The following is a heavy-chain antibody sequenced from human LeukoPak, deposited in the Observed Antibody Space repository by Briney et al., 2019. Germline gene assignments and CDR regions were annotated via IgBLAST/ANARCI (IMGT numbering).Heavy chain of an antibody. CDR1: GFTFSSYA. CDR2: ISGSGGST. Sequence: GGSLRLSCAASGFTFSSYAMSWVRQAPGKGLEWASAISGSGGSTYYADSVKGRFTISRDNSKNTLYLQMNSLRAEDTAVYYCAKDLDYGSGWPTDYWGQGTLVTVSS. D-gene: IGHD6-19*01. V-gene: IGHV3-23*01. J-gene: IGHJ4*02. CDR3: AKDLDYGSGWPTDY.